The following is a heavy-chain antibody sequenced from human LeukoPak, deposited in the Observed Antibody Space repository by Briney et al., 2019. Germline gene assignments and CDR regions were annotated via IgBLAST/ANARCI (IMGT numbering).Heavy chain of an antibody. D-gene: IGHD3-22*01. CDR2: FSGSGSST. V-gene: IGHV3-23*01. J-gene: IGHJ4*02. CDR3: AKKAGHNYDDQFDY. Sequence: PGGSLRLSCAASGFTFSSYAMSWVRQAPEKGLEWVSDFSGSGSSTYYADSVKGRFAISRDNSKNTLYLQMNRLRAEDTAVYYCAKKAGHNYDDQFDYWGQGTLVTVSS. CDR1: GFTFSSYA.